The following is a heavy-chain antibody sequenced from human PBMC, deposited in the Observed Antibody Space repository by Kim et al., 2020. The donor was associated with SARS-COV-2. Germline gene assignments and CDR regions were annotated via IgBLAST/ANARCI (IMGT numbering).Heavy chain of an antibody. V-gene: IGHV4-34*01. CDR3: ARGRFGVVRGVRTFDY. Sequence: SRKSRVTISVDPSKNQFSLKLSSVTAADTAVYYCARGRFGVVRGVRTFDYWGQGTLVTVSS. D-gene: IGHD3-10*01. J-gene: IGHJ4*02.